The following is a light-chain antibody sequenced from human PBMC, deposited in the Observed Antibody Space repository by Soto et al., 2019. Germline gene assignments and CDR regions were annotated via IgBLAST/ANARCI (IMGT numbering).Light chain of an antibody. V-gene: IGKV3-15*01. CDR1: QSVSHN. CDR3: QQSNNWPYT. Sequence: EIVMTQSPATLSVSPGERATLSCRASQSVSHNLAWYQQKPGQVPRLLFYGASFRATGVPARFSGSGSGTDFTLTISSLQSEDFAIYYCQQSNNWPYTFGQGTKLEIK. CDR2: GAS. J-gene: IGKJ2*01.